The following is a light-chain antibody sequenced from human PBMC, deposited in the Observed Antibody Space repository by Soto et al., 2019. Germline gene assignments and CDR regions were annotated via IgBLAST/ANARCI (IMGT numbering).Light chain of an antibody. V-gene: IGKV1-12*01. CDR2: AAS. J-gene: IGKJ4*01. CDR1: QDISTW. CDR3: QQGDSFPFT. Sequence: DIQMTQSPSSVSASVGDRATITCRASQDISTWVAWYQQKPGKAPKLLISAASTLQSGVPRRFSGSGSGTDFTLIISSLQPEDFATYFCQQGDSFPFTFGGGTKVQIK.